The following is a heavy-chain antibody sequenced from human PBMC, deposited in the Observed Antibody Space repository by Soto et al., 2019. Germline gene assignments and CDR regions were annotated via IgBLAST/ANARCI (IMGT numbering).Heavy chain of an antibody. V-gene: IGHV3-66*01. CDR3: SAHRSSLTMRRGVIIGDFYYNGMDV. Sequence: GGSLRLSCAASGFTVSSNYMSWVRQAPGKGLEWVSVIYSGGSTYYADSVKGRFTISRDNSKNTLYLQMNSLRAEDTAVYYCSAHRSSLTMRRGVIIGDFYYNGMDVWGQGTTVTVSS. D-gene: IGHD3-10*01. CDR1: GFTVSSNY. CDR2: IYSGGST. J-gene: IGHJ6*02.